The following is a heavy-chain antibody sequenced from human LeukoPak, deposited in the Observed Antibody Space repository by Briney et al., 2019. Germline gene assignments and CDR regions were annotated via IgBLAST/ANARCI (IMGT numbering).Heavy chain of an antibody. Sequence: GGSLRLSCAASGFTFSSYSMNWVRQAPGKGLEWVSSISSSSSYIYYADSVKGRFTTSRGNATNSLYLQMNSLRAEDTAVYYCASRELFHFDYWGQGTLVTVSS. CDR2: ISSSSSYI. J-gene: IGHJ4*02. CDR3: ASRELFHFDY. CDR1: GFTFSSYS. D-gene: IGHD3-10*01. V-gene: IGHV3-21*01.